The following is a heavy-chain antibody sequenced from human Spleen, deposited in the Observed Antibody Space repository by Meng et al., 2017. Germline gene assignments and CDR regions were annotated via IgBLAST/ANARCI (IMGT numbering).Heavy chain of an antibody. Sequence: ASVKVSCKASGYTFKTYAINWLRQAPGQTPEWVGWTDSKSGNPSYAEGFTGRFVLSSDASVSTAYLQITSLKTEDTAVYYCVRDTYDGASRLDLWGQGTLVTVSS. V-gene: IGHV7-4-1*02. CDR1: GYTFKTYA. CDR2: TDSKSGNP. D-gene: IGHD3-16*01. J-gene: IGHJ4*02. CDR3: VRDTYDGASRLDL.